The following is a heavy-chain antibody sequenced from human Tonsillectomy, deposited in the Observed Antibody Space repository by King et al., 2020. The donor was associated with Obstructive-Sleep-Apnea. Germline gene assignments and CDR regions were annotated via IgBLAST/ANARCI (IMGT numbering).Heavy chain of an antibody. J-gene: IGHJ4*02. CDR2: IYYSGST. Sequence: VQLQESGPGLVKPSETLSLTCTVSGGSISSYYWSWIRQPPGKGLEWIGYIYYSGSTNYNPSLKSRVTISVDTSKNQFSLKLSSVTAADPAVYYCARDIGAAQIDYWGQGTLVTVSS. V-gene: IGHV4-59*01. CDR1: GGSISSYY. D-gene: IGHD3-16*01. CDR3: ARDIGAAQIDY.